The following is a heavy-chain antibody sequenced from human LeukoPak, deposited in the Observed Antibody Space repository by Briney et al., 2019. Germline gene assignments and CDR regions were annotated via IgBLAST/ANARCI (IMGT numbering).Heavy chain of an antibody. CDR2: MNPNSGNT. CDR1: GYTFTSYD. CDR3: ARAIVVVPAAFPMDV. D-gene: IGHD2-2*01. V-gene: IGHV1-8*01. Sequence: ASVKVSCKASGYTFTSYDINSVRQATGQGLEWMGWMNPNSGNTGYAQKFQGRVTMTRNTSISTAYMELSSLRSEDTAVYYCARAIVVVPAAFPMDVWGQGTTVTVSS. J-gene: IGHJ6*02.